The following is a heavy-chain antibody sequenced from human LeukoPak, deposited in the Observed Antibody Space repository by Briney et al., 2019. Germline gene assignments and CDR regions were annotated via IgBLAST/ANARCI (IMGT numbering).Heavy chain of an antibody. V-gene: IGHV3-23*01. CDR2: IRSGGGNT. CDR3: ARDPNSDYVGAFEM. D-gene: IGHD4-11*01. J-gene: IGHJ3*02. CDR1: GFTFSNYA. Sequence: GGSLRLSCAASGFTFSNYAMIWVRQAPGRGLEWVSAIRSGGGNTLYADSVKGRFTVSRDNSKDTLFLQMNNMRAEDTAVYYCARDPNSDYVGAFEMWGPGTKVTVS.